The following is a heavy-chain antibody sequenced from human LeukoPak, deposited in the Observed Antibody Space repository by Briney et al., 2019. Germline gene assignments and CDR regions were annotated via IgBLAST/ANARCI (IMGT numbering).Heavy chain of an antibody. V-gene: IGHV1-2*02. D-gene: IGHD3-10*02. Sequence: ASVKVSCKASGYTFTGYYMHWVRQAPGQELEWMGWINPNSGGTNYAQKFQGRVTMTRDTSISTAYMELSRLRSDDTAVYYCARVKVVRDTTLPNSAFDYWGQGTLVTVSS. CDR3: ARVKVVRDTTLPNSAFDY. J-gene: IGHJ4*02. CDR1: GYTFTGYY. CDR2: INPNSGGT.